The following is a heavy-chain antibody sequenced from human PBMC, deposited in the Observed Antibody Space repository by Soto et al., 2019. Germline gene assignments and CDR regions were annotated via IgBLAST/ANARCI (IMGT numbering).Heavy chain of an antibody. V-gene: IGHV3-23*01. CDR2: ISGSGGST. D-gene: IGHD2-15*01. Sequence: GGSLRLSCAASGFTFSSYAMSWVRQAPGKGLEWVSAISGSGGSTYYADSVKGRFTISRDNSKNTLYLQMNSLRAEDTAVYYCAKDGGLAHYYSPCGTDVWCPGTTVTVSS. J-gene: IGHJ6*02. CDR3: AKDGGLAHYYSPCGTDV. CDR1: GFTFSSYA.